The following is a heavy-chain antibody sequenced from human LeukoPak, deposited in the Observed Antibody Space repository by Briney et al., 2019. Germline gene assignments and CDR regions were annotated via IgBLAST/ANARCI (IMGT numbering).Heavy chain of an antibody. CDR3: SYYYDSSGYGYFDY. Sequence: ASVKVSCKASGYTFTDYQLHWVRQAPGQGLEWMGWINPNSGGTNYAQKFQGRVTMTRDTSISTAYMELSRLRSDDTAVYYCSYYYDSSGYGYFDYWGQGTLVTVSS. CDR1: GYTFTDYQ. D-gene: IGHD3-22*01. J-gene: IGHJ4*02. V-gene: IGHV1-2*02. CDR2: INPNSGGT.